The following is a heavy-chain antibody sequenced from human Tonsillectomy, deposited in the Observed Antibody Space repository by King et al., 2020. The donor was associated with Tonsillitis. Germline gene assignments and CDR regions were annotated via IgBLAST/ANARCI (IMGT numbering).Heavy chain of an antibody. J-gene: IGHJ4*02. Sequence: LQLQESGPGLVKPSQTLSLTCTVSGGSISSGSYYWSWIRQPAGKGLEWIGRIYTSGSTNYNPSLKSRVTMSVDTSKNQFSLKLSSVTAADTAVYYWARDAPGYYDFWSGYYFFDYWGQGTLVTVSS. CDR1: GGSISSGSYY. D-gene: IGHD3-3*01. V-gene: IGHV4-61*02. CDR2: IYTSGST. CDR3: ARDAPGYYDFWSGYYFFDY.